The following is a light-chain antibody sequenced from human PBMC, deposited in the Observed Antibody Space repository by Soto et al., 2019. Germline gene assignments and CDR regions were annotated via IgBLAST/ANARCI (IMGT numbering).Light chain of an antibody. V-gene: IGLV6-57*04. CDR2: EDK. J-gene: IGLJ3*02. Sequence: NFMLTQPPSVSESPGKTVAISCTRSGGSIASNFVQWYQQRPGSAPTTVIYEDKLRHSGVPDRFSGSKSGTSASLDISGLQSEDEADYYCTAWDGSLNIRVFGGGTKLTVL. CDR3: TAWDGSLNIRV. CDR1: GGSIASNF.